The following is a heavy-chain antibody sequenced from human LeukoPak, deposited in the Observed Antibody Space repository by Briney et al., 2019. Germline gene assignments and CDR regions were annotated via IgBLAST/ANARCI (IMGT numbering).Heavy chain of an antibody. J-gene: IGHJ4*02. CDR2: ISYDGGNK. CDR3: AHIPITAMVRGVIHDY. V-gene: IGHV3-30*03. D-gene: IGHD3-10*01. Sequence: GGSLRLSCAASGFTFSSYGMHWVRQAPGKGLEWVAVISYDGGNKYYADSVKGRFTISRDNSKNTLYLQMNSLRAEDTAVYYCAHIPITAMVRGVIHDYWGQGTLVTVSS. CDR1: GFTFSSYG.